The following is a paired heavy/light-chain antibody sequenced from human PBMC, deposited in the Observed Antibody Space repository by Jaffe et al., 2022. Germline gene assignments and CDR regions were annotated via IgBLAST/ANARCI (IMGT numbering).Light chain of an antibody. CDR1: QSVSSN. Sequence: EIVMTQSPATLSVSPGERATLSCRASQSVSSNLAWYQQKPGQAPRLLIYGASTRATGIPARFSGSGSGTEFTLTISSLQSEDFAVYYCQQYNNWPGTFGQGTKLEIK. CDR3: QQYNNWPGT. J-gene: IGKJ2*01. CDR2: GAS. V-gene: IGKV3-15*01.
Heavy chain of an antibody. CDR2: ISGSGGST. CDR3: AKDCPHQQYYDFWSGYHPSWGVYMDV. J-gene: IGHJ6*03. D-gene: IGHD3-3*01. CDR1: GFTFSSYA. V-gene: IGHV3-23*01. Sequence: EVQLLESGGGLVQPGGSLRLSCAASGFTFSSYAMSWVRQAPGKGLEWVSAISGSGGSTYYADSVKGRFTISRDNSKNTLYLQMNSLRAEDTAVYYCAKDCPHQQYYDFWSGYHPSWGVYMDVWGKGTTVTVSS.